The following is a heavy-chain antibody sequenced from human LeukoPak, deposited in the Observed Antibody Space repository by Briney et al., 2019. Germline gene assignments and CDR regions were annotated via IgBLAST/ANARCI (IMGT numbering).Heavy chain of an antibody. CDR3: ARGNCRRYSSSCPRGFDP. D-gene: IGHD6-13*01. V-gene: IGHV1-2*02. Sequence: ASVKVSCKASGYTFTGYYMHWVRQAPGQGLEWMGWINPNSGGTNYAQKFQGRVTMTRDTSISTAYMELSRLRSDDTAVYYCARGNCRRYSSSCPRGFDPWGQGTLVTVSS. J-gene: IGHJ5*02. CDR2: INPNSGGT. CDR1: GYTFTGYY.